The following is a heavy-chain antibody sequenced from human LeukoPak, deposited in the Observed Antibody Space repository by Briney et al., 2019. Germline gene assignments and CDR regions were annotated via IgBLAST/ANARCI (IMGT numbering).Heavy chain of an antibody. CDR3: ARDTTRLTYYYDSSVSWFDP. J-gene: IGHJ5*02. Sequence: GGSLRLSCAASGFTFSHFAMHWVRQALGKGLEWVAVIWYDGSNKYYADSVKGRFTISRDNSKNTLYLQMNSLRAEDTAVYYCARDTTRLTYYYDSSVSWFDPWGQGTLVTVSS. CDR2: IWYDGSNK. D-gene: IGHD3-22*01. CDR1: GFTFSHFA. V-gene: IGHV3-33*01.